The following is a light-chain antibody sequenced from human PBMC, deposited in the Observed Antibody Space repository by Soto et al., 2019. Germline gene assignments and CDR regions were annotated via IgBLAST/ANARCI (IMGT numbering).Light chain of an antibody. CDR3: QQANSFPIT. J-gene: IGKJ5*01. V-gene: IGKV1D-12*01. CDR2: AAS. Sequence: DIQMTQSPSSVSASVGDRVTITCRASQGISRWLDWYQQKPGKAPKLLVYAASSLQSGVPSRFSGSGSGTDFTLTISSLQPEDFATYYCQQANSFPITFGQGTRLEIK. CDR1: QGISRW.